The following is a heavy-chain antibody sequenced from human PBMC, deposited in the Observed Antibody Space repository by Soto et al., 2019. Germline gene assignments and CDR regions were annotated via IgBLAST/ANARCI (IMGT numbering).Heavy chain of an antibody. CDR3: ARMAYCSGSSTRFDP. CDR1: GCSISSGGYC. V-gene: IGHV4-30-4*08. J-gene: IGHJ5*02. D-gene: IGHD3-10*01. Sequence: SETLSLTCAFSGCSISSGGYCLSWIRQTTGKGLEWNGYIYYSGSTYKNPSLKSRVTKSVDTSKNKFYLKLSSVTAPDTAVYYCARMAYCSGSSTRFDPWCQGTLVTVSS. CDR2: IYYSGST.